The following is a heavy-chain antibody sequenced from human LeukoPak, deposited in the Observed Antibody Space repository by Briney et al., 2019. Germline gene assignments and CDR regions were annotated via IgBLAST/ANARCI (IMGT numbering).Heavy chain of an antibody. J-gene: IGHJ4*02. Sequence: ASVKVSCKASGYTFTSYDINWVRQATGQGLEWMGGIIPIFGTANYAQKFQGRVTITADESTSTAYMELSSLRSEDTAVYYCAREETIFGVVTYYWGRGTLVTVSS. D-gene: IGHD3-3*01. CDR2: IIPIFGTA. V-gene: IGHV1-69*13. CDR3: AREETIFGVVTYY. CDR1: GYTFTSYD.